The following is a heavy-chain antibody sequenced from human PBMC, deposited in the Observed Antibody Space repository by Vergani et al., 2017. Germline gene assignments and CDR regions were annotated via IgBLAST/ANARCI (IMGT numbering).Heavy chain of an antibody. CDR2: INHSGTI. D-gene: IGHD1-26*01. J-gene: IGHJ3*01. Sequence: QVQLQQWGPGLLKPSETLSLTCAVYGGSLRGYYWSWIRLAPGKGREWIGEINHSGTINYNPTLKSPFNVSIDTSRDHFSLKLRSVSAADTAVYFCARRAERWETLLRDDFDVWGQGTFVTVSP. CDR3: ARRAERWETLLRDDFDV. V-gene: IGHV4-34*01. CDR1: GGSLRGYY.